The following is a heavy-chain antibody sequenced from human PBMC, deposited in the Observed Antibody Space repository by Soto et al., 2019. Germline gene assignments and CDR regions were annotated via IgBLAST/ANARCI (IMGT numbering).Heavy chain of an antibody. Sequence: SVKVSCKASGGTFSSYTISWVRQAPGQGLEWMGRIIPILGIANYAQKFQGRVTITADKSTSTAYMELSSLRSEDTAVYYCARDRAVAGSARGSFDIWGQGTMVTVSS. CDR3: ARDRAVAGSARGSFDI. D-gene: IGHD6-19*01. V-gene: IGHV1-69*04. CDR2: IIPILGIA. CDR1: GGTFSSYT. J-gene: IGHJ3*02.